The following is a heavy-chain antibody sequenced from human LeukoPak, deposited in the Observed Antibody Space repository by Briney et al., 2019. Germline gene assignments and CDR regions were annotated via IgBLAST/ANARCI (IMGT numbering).Heavy chain of an antibody. CDR3: ARTSSYSDYYYGMDV. V-gene: IGHV5-51*01. D-gene: IGHD4-11*01. J-gene: IGHJ6*02. CDR1: GYSFTSYW. CDR2: IYPGDSDT. Sequence: GESLKISCKGSGYSFTSYWIGWVRQMPGKGLEWMGIIYPGDSDTRYSPSFQGQVTISADKSISTAYLQWSSLKASDTAMYYCARTSSYSDYYYGMDVRGQGTTVTVSS.